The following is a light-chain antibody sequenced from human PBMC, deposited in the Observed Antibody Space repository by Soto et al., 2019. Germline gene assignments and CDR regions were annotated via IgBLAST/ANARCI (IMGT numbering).Light chain of an antibody. CDR1: RSNIGAGYD. J-gene: IGLJ2*01. CDR2: GNS. V-gene: IGLV1-40*01. CDR3: QSYDSSLSGSKV. Sequence: QSVLTQPPSVSGAPGQRGTISCTGSRSNIGAGYDVHWYQQLPGTAPKLLIYGNSNRPSGVPDRFSGSKSGTSSSLAITGLLAEDEADYYCQSYDSSLSGSKVFGGGTKVTVL.